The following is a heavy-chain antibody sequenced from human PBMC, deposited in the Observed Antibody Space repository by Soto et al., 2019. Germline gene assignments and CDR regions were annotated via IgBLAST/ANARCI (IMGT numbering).Heavy chain of an antibody. Sequence: ASVKVSCKASGYTFTGYYMHWVRQAPGQGLEWMGWINPNSGGTNYAQKFQGWVTMTRDTSISTAYMELSRLRSDDTAVYYCARAFEGGDESPFDYWGQGTLVTVSS. CDR1: GYTFTGYY. J-gene: IGHJ4*02. CDR2: INPNSGGT. V-gene: IGHV1-2*04. CDR3: ARAFEGGDESPFDY. D-gene: IGHD2-21*02.